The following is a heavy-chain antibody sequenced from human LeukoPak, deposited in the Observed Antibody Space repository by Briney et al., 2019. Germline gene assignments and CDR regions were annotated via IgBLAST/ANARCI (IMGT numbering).Heavy chain of an antibody. D-gene: IGHD6-6*01. Sequence: GGSLRLSCAASGFTFSTYWMNWFRQTPGKGLEWVAKIKADGGEKDHVASVKGRFTISRDNAKNSLYLQMNSLRVEDTAVYYCARGLSGYASSLGYWGQGTLVTVSA. V-gene: IGHV3-7*01. CDR2: IKADGGEK. CDR1: GFTFSTYW. J-gene: IGHJ4*02. CDR3: ARGLSGYASSLGY.